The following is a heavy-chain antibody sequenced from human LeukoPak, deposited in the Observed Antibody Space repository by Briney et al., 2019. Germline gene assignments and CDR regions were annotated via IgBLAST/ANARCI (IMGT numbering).Heavy chain of an antibody. CDR1: GDSISSNYW. Sequence: SETLSLTCAVSGDSISSNYWWTWVRQPPGKGLEWIGEIYHSGSINYNPSLKNRVTLSIDKSNNQFSLRLSSLSAADTAVYYCARGFYGDYVFDYWGQGTLVTVSS. CDR2: IYHSGSI. D-gene: IGHD4-17*01. CDR3: ARGFYGDYVFDY. V-gene: IGHV4-4*02. J-gene: IGHJ4*02.